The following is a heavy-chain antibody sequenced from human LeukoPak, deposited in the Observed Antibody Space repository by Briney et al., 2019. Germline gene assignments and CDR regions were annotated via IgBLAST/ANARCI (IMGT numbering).Heavy chain of an antibody. Sequence: PSETLSLTCTVSGGSISSYYWSWIRQPPGKGLEWIGYIYYSGSTNYNPSLKSRVTISVDTSTNQFSLKLSSVTAADTAVYYCARWSSVRLWSNLDAFDIWGQGTMVTVSS. CDR2: IYYSGST. D-gene: IGHD2-21*01. J-gene: IGHJ3*02. CDR1: GGSISSYY. CDR3: ARWSSVRLWSNLDAFDI. V-gene: IGHV4-59*01.